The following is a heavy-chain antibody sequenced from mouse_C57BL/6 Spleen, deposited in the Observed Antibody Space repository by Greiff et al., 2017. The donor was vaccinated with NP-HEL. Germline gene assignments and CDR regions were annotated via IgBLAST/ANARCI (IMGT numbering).Heavy chain of an antibody. V-gene: IGHV1-15*01. CDR2: IDPETGGT. CDR1: GYTFTDYE. J-gene: IGHJ3*01. CDR3: TRPYDYDLWFAY. Sequence: SGAELVRPGASVTLSCKASGYTFTDYEMHWVKQTPVHGLEWIGAIDPETGGTAYNQKFKGKAILTADKSSSTAYMELRSLTSEDSAVYYCTRPYDYDLWFAYWGQGTLVTVSA. D-gene: IGHD2-4*01.